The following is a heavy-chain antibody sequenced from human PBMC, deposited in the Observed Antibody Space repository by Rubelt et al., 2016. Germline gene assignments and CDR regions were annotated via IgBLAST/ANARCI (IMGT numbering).Heavy chain of an antibody. CDR2: SWNSGSI. V-gene: IGHV3-9*01. D-gene: IGHD2-15*01. CDR3: AREELPFVVVVAATRGSLDY. Sequence: SWNSGSIGYADSVKGRFTISRDNAKNSLYLQMNSLRAEDTAAYYCAREELPFVVVVAATRGSLDYWGQGTLVTVSS. J-gene: IGHJ4*02.